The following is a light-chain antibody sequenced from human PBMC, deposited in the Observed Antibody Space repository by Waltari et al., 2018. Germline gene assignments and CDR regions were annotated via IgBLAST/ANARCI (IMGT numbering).Light chain of an antibody. CDR3: SSFTDTHTLL. V-gene: IGLV2-14*03. Sequence: QSALTQPASVSGSPGQSIPIPCPGTTNSVGASNFFSWYQQHPGRAPQLMIYDVTERPSGISYRFSGSKSANTASLTISGLLPEDEAIYYCSSFTDTHTLLFGGGTTVTVL. CDR2: DVT. J-gene: IGLJ2*01. CDR1: TNSVGASNF.